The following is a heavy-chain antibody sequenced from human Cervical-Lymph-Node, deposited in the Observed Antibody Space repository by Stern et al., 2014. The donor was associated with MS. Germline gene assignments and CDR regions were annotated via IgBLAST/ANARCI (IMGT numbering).Heavy chain of an antibody. D-gene: IGHD3-22*01. CDR1: GGSISSDNYY. J-gene: IGHJ6*02. Sequence: QVQLQESGPGLVKPSPTLSLPCTVSGGSISSDNYYWTWIRQHPGKGLEWIGHSYSSGTSYYNPAIKRRVSITVDTSQNLFLLRLSSVTAADTAVYYCARDHFTTSLDVWGQGTTVTVS. CDR3: ARDHFTTSLDV. V-gene: IGHV4-31*03. CDR2: SYSSGTS.